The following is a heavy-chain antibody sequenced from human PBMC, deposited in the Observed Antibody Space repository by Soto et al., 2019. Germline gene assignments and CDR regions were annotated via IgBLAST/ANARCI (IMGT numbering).Heavy chain of an antibody. V-gene: IGHV1-46*03. CDR3: ASQSLDLNYFDY. CDR1: GYTFTSYY. CDR2: INPSGGST. D-gene: IGHD1-1*01. Sequence: SGKVSCKAAGYTFTSYYMHWVRQAPGQGLEWMGIINPSGGSTSYAQKFQGRVTMTRDTSTSTVYMELSSLRSEDTAVYYCASQSLDLNYFDYWGQGALVSVSS. J-gene: IGHJ4*02.